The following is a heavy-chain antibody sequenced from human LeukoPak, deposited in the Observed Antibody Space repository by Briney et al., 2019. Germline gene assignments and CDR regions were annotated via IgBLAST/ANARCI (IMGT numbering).Heavy chain of an antibody. D-gene: IGHD3-3*01. CDR1: GFTFSSYA. Sequence: PGGSLRLSCAASGFTFSSYAMSWVRQAPGKGLEWASAISGSGGSTYYADSVKGRFTISRDNSKNTLYLQMNSLRAEDTAVYYCARTYPLPYDFWSLVPWGGDFDYWGQGTLVTVSS. CDR2: ISGSGGST. J-gene: IGHJ4*02. CDR3: ARTYPLPYDFWSLVPWGGDFDY. V-gene: IGHV3-23*01.